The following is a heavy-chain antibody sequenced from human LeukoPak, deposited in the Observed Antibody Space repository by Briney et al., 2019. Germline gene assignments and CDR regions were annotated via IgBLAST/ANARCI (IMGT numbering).Heavy chain of an antibody. CDR1: GFTFSSYS. Sequence: GGSLRLSCAASGFTFSSYSMNWVRQAPGKGLEWVSYISSSSSTIYYADSVKGRFTISRDNAKNSLYLQMNSLRAEDTAVYYCAPSGYSSPWPFDYWGQGTLVTVSS. CDR2: ISSSSSTI. CDR3: APSGYSSPWPFDY. V-gene: IGHV3-48*01. J-gene: IGHJ4*02. D-gene: IGHD6-13*01.